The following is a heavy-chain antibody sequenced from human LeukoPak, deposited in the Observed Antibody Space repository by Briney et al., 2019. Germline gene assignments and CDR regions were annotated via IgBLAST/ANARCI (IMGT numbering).Heavy chain of an antibody. D-gene: IGHD3-16*01. CDR3: ANYVSRTMRDY. V-gene: IGHV4-39*01. Sequence: PSETLSLTCTVSGGAITTTGHYWGWIRQPPGEGLEWIGIVDYRERNTYNPSLKSRVTISADTSRNQFSLRLSSVTATDAAVYYCANYVSRTMRDYWGQGTLVTVSS. J-gene: IGHJ4*02. CDR1: GGAITTTGHY. CDR2: VDYRERN.